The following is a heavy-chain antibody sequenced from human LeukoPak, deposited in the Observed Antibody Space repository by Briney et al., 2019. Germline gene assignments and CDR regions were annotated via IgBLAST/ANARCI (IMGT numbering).Heavy chain of an antibody. CDR2: ISWNSGTI. Sequence: GRSLRLSCAVSGFSFDDYAMHWVRQAPGKGLEWVSGISWNSGTIDYADSLKGRFTISRDNAKNSLYLQMNSLRAEDTALYYCAKDINPYYYDSSGPLGGPFDNWGQGALVTVSS. V-gene: IGHV3-9*01. CDR3: AKDINPYYYDSSGPLGGPFDN. J-gene: IGHJ4*02. D-gene: IGHD3-22*01. CDR1: GFSFDDYA.